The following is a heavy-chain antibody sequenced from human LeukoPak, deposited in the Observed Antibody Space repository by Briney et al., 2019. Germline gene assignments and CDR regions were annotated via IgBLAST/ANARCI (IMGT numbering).Heavy chain of an antibody. D-gene: IGHD2-2*01. CDR1: GGSISSYY. CDR3: ARGGPRYCSSTSCYPPRY. J-gene: IGHJ4*02. Sequence: SETLSLTCTVSGGSISSYYWSWIRQPPGKGLEWIGYIHYSGSTNYNPSLKSRVTISVDTSKNQSSLKLSSVTAADTAVYYCARGGPRYCSSTSCYPPRYWGQGTLVTVSS. V-gene: IGHV4-59*01. CDR2: IHYSGST.